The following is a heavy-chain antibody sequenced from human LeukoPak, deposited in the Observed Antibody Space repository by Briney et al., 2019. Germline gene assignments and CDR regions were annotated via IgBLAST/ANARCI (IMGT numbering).Heavy chain of an antibody. D-gene: IGHD6-19*01. Sequence: PGGSLRLSCAASGFTFSSYSMNWVRQAPGKGLEWVSYISSSSSTIYYADSVKGRFTISRDNAKKSLYLQMNSLRAEDTAVYYCARGSSGWYRNFDYWGQGALVTVSS. J-gene: IGHJ4*02. CDR3: ARGSSGWYRNFDY. CDR1: GFTFSSYS. V-gene: IGHV3-48*04. CDR2: ISSSSSTI.